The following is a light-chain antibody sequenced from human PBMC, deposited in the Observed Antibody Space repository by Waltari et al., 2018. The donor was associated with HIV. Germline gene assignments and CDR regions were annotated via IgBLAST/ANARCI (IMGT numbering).Light chain of an antibody. V-gene: IGLV2-8*01. CDR3: SSFAGSNAVV. CDR2: EVN. J-gene: IGLJ2*01. CDR1: SADIGGYTY. Sequence: QSALTQPPSASGSLAQSVTISCSGTSADIGGYTYVFWYQQYPPKAPKLLIYEVNKRPSGVPDRFSGSKSLNTASLTVSGLQAEDEAHYFCSSFAGSNAVVFGGGTKLTVL.